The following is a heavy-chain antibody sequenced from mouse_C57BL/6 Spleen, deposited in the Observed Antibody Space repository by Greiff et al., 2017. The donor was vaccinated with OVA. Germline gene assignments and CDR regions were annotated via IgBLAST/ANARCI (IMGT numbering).Heavy chain of an antibody. J-gene: IGHJ4*01. CDR3: ARLDYERGMDY. Sequence: VQLQESGAELARPGASVKLSCKASGYTFTSYGISWVKQRTGQGLEWIGEIYPRSGNTYYNEKFKGKATLTADKSSSTAYMELRSLTSEDSAVYFCARLDYERGMDYWGQGTSVTVSS. D-gene: IGHD2-4*01. CDR2: IYPRSGNT. V-gene: IGHV1-81*01. CDR1: GYTFTSYG.